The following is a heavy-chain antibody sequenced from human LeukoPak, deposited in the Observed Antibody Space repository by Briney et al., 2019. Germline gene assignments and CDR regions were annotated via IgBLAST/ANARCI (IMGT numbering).Heavy chain of an antibody. CDR2: IYNSGST. D-gene: IGHD3-10*01. CDR3: ARGPYYHGSGSYFWFDP. CDR1: GGSISSYY. Sequence: SETLSLTCTVSGGSISSYYWSWIRQPAGKGLEWIGRIYNSGSTNYNPSLRSRVPMSVDTSKNQFSLKLSSVTAADTAVYYCARGPYYHGSGSYFWFDPWGQGTLVTVSS. V-gene: IGHV4-4*07. J-gene: IGHJ5*02.